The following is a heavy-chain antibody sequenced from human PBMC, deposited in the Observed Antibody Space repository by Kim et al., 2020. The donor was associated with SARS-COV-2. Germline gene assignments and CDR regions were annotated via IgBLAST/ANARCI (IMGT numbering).Heavy chain of an antibody. D-gene: IGHD3-9*01. CDR1: GFTFSSYA. V-gene: IGHV3-23*01. CDR2: ISGNGGST. Sequence: GGSLRLSCAASGFTFSSYAMSWVRQAPGKGLEWVSAISGNGGSTYYADSVKGRFTISRDNSKNTLYLQMNSLRAEDTAVYYCAKVNTGCYDILTGWFDYWGQGTLVTVSS. J-gene: IGHJ4*02. CDR3: AKVNTGCYDILTGWFDY.